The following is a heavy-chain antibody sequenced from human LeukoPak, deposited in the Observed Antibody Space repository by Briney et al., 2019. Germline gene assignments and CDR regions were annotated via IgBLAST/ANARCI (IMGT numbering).Heavy chain of an antibody. D-gene: IGHD4-17*01. Sequence: PGGSLRLSCAASGFAFTSFAMHWVRQAPGKGLEWVAVIWYDGTNKYYADSVKGRFTISRDNSKNTLYLQMNSLRAEDTALYYCARATVTRCFDTWGQGTLVTVSS. CDR3: ARATVTRCFDT. V-gene: IGHV3-33*01. CDR1: GFAFTSFA. J-gene: IGHJ5*02. CDR2: IWYDGTNK.